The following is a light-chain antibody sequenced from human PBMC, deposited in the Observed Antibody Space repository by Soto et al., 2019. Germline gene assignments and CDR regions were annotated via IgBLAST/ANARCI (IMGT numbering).Light chain of an antibody. CDR2: AAS. CDR1: QSIGSL. J-gene: IGKJ1*01. V-gene: IGKV1-5*01. Sequence: DIQMTQSPSTLSASVGDRVTITCRASQSIGSLLAWYQQKPGRAPKLLIYAASSWESGVPSRFSGSGSGTEVTLTISSLQPDDFATYYCQQYDSYPWTFGQGTKVEIE. CDR3: QQYDSYPWT.